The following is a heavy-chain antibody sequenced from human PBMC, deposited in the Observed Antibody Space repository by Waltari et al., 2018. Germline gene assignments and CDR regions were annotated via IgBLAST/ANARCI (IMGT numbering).Heavy chain of an antibody. V-gene: IGHV4-59*01. Sequence: QVQLQESGPGLVEPSETHSLTCTVSAVSINTYFWAWIRQSPGKGLEWIGYIYHTGSTNYNPSLRSRVSISVDTSKNQLSLNLTSVTAADTAVYYCAGLIGLNYFNYWGQGTLVTVSS. CDR3: AGLIGLNYFNY. J-gene: IGHJ4*02. CDR2: IYHTGST. CDR1: AVSINTYF. D-gene: IGHD3-9*01.